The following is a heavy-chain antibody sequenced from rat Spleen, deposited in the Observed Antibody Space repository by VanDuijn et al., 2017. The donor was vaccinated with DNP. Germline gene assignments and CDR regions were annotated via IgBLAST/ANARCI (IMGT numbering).Heavy chain of an antibody. CDR2: STYDGRST. J-gene: IGHJ2*01. CDR3: ARHVLPLRVWDY. Sequence: EVQLVESGGDLVQPGRSLKLSCAASGFTFSDYYMAWVRQAPTKGLEWVAYSTYDGRSTYNGDSVKGRFTISRNNAKSTLYLQMNSLRYEDMATYYCARHVLPLRVWDYWGQGVMVTVSS. V-gene: IGHV5-22*01. D-gene: IGHD1-4*01. CDR1: GFTFSDYY.